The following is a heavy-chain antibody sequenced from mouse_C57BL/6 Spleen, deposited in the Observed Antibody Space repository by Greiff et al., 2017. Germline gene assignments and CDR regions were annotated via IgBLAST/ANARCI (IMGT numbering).Heavy chain of an antibody. Sequence: QVQLKQSGPELVKPGASVKISCKAFGYAFSSSWMNWVKQRPGKGLEWIGRIYPGDGDTNYNGKFKGKATLTADKSSSTAYMQLSSLTSEDSAVYFCARRSGYDYFDYWGQGTTRTVSS. J-gene: IGHJ2*01. CDR2: IYPGDGDT. CDR3: ARRSGYDYFDY. CDR1: GYAFSSSW. D-gene: IGHD3-2*02. V-gene: IGHV1-82*01.